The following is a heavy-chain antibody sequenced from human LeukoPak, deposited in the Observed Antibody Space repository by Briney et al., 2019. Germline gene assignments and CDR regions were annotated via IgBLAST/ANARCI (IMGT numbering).Heavy chain of an antibody. CDR2: ISSSSSTI. Sequence: GGSLRLSCAASGFTFSSYSMSWVRQAPGKGLEWVSYISSSSSTIYYADSVKGRFTISRDNAKNSLYLQMYSLRAEDTAVYYCAREFDWVGLDYWGQGTLVTVSS. CDR3: AREFDWVGLDY. J-gene: IGHJ4*02. V-gene: IGHV3-48*01. D-gene: IGHD3-9*01. CDR1: GFTFSSYS.